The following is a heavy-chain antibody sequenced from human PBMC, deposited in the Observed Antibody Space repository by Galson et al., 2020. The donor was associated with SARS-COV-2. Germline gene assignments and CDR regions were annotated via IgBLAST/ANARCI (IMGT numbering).Heavy chain of an antibody. D-gene: IGHD3-3*01. V-gene: IGHV4-39*07. J-gene: IGHJ5*02. CDR3: ARDEPYYDFWSGYYEDRKFDP. Sequence: LATLSHTCTVSGGSISSSSYYWGWIRQPPGKGLEWIGSIYYSGSTYYNPSLKSRVTISVDTSKNQFSLKLSSVTAADTAVYYCARDEPYYDFWSGYYEDRKFDPWGQGTLVTVSS. CDR2: IYYSGST. CDR1: GGSISSSSYY.